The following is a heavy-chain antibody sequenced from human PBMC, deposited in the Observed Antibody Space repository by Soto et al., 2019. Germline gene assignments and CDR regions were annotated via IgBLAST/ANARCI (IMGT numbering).Heavy chain of an antibody. CDR2: INSDGSST. CDR1: GFTLSSYW. D-gene: IGHD3-3*01. J-gene: IGHJ5*02. V-gene: IGHV3-74*01. CDR3: ARVDFWSGYYPGP. Sequence: PGGSLRLSCAASGFTLSSYWMHWVRQAPGKGLVWVSRINSDGSSTSYADSVKGRFTISRDNAKNTLYLQMNSLRAEDTAVYYCARVDFWSGYYPGPWGQGTLVTVSS.